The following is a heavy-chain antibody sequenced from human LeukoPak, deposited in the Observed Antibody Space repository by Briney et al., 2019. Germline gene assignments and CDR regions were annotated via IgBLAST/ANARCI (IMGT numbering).Heavy chain of an antibody. CDR1: GGTFSSYA. CDR2: IIPIFGTA. V-gene: IGHV1-69*05. CDR3: ARGKHNWGDFDY. D-gene: IGHD7-27*01. J-gene: IGHJ4*02. Sequence: GASVKVSCKASGGTFSSYAINWVRQAPGQGLEWMGGIIPIFGTANYAQKFQGRVTMTRDTSISTAYMELSRLRSDDTAVYYCARGKHNWGDFDYWGQGTLVTVSS.